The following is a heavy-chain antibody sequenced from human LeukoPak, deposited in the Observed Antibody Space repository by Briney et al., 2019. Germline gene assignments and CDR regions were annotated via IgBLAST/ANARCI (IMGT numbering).Heavy chain of an antibody. J-gene: IGHJ5*02. Sequence: SETLSLTCAVYGGSFSGYYWSWIRQPPGRGLEWIGEINHSGSTNYNPSLKSRVTISVDTSKNQFSLKLSSVTAADTAVYYCARGRQTYYYDSSGYYYAWFDPWGQGTLVTVYS. D-gene: IGHD3-22*01. V-gene: IGHV4-34*01. CDR1: GGSFSGYY. CDR2: INHSGST. CDR3: ARGRQTYYYDSSGYYYAWFDP.